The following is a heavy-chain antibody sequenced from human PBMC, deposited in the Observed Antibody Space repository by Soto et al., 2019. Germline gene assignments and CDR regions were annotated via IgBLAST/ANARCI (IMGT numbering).Heavy chain of an antibody. CDR3: ARDPPPPGS. CDR1: GYTFASYA. V-gene: IGHV1-18*01. CDR2: ISAYNGNT. J-gene: IGHJ5*02. Sequence: QVQLVQSGAEVKKPGASVKVSCKASGYTFASYAISWMRQAPGQGLEWMGWISAYNGNTNYAQKLQGRVTMTTDTSTSTADMELRSLRSDATAVYYCARDPPPPGSWGQGTLVTVSS. D-gene: IGHD2-2*01.